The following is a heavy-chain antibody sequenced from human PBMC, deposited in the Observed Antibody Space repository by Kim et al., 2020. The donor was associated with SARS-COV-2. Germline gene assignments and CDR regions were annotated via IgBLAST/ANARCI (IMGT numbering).Heavy chain of an antibody. J-gene: IGHJ3*02. CDR2: IDGSGDRT. CDR3: AKDRPGGDAFDI. D-gene: IGHD3-16*01. Sequence: GSLRLSCAASGFTFSRSPMSWVRQAPGKGLQWVSAIDGSGDRTYYAGSVKGRFTISRDNSKNTLYLQMNSLRADDTALYYCAKDRPGGDAFDIWGQGT. V-gene: IGHV3-23*01. CDR1: GFTFSRSP.